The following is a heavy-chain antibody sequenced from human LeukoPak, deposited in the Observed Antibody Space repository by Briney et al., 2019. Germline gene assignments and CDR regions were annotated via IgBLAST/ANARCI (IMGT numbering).Heavy chain of an antibody. V-gene: IGHV4-34*01. CDR3: ARRRGVVTPMYDDY. Sequence: SETLSLTCAVYGGSFSGYYWSWIRQPPGKGLGWIGEINHSGSTNYNPSLKSRVTISVDTSKNQFSLKLSSVTAADTAVYYCARRRGVVTPMYDDYWGQGTLVTVSS. CDR2: INHSGST. J-gene: IGHJ4*02. D-gene: IGHD4-23*01. CDR1: GGSFSGYY.